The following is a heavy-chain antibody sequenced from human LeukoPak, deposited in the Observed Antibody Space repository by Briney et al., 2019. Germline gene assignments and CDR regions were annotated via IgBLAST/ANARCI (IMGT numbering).Heavy chain of an antibody. J-gene: IGHJ4*02. CDR2: IYYSGST. D-gene: IGHD3-3*01. CDR1: GGSISSSSYY. CDR3: ARSGYSRYFDY. Sequence: PSETLSLTCTVSGGSISSSSYYWGWIRQPPGKGLEWIGSIYYSGSTYYNPSLKSRVTISVDTSKNQFSLKLSSVTAADTAVYYCARSGYSRYFDYWGQGTLVTVS. V-gene: IGHV4-39*01.